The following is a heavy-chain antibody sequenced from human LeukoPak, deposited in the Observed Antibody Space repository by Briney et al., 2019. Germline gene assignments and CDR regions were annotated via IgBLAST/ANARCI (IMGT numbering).Heavy chain of an antibody. Sequence: SETLSLTCTVSGGSISSYYWSWIRQPAGKGLEWIGRIYTSGSTNYNPSLKSRVTMSVDTSKNQFSLKLSSVTAADTAVYYCAGEYCTSCPPRFDPWGKEPRVTVS. D-gene: IGHD2-2*01. V-gene: IGHV4-4*07. J-gene: IGHJ5*02. CDR2: IYTSGST. CDR3: AGEYCTSCPPRFDP. CDR1: GGSISSYY.